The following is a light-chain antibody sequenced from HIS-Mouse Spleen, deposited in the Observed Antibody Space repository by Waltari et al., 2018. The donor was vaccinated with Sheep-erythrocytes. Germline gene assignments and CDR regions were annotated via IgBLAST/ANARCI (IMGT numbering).Light chain of an antibody. J-gene: IGLJ3*02. CDR1: SSHVGGYNS. V-gene: IGLV2-8*01. CDR3: SSYAGSNNWV. Sequence: ALPQPPPASGPPAPSLPFPCTGTSSHVGGYNSDSWYQQHPGKAPKLMIYEVRKRPSGVPDRFSGSKSGNTASLTVSGLQAEDEADYYCSSYAGSNNWVFGGGTKLTVL. CDR2: EVR.